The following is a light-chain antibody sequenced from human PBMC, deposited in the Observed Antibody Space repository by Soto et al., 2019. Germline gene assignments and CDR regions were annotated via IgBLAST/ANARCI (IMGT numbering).Light chain of an antibody. J-gene: IGKJ5*01. Sequence: EVVLTQSPGTLSLSPGERVTLSCRASQSVSSSYLGWYQQKPGQAPRLLIYDASNRATGIPARFSGSGSGTDFTLTISSLEPEDFAVYYCQQRSNWPPITFGQGTRLEIK. V-gene: IGKV3D-20*02. CDR2: DAS. CDR1: QSVSSSY. CDR3: QQRSNWPPIT.